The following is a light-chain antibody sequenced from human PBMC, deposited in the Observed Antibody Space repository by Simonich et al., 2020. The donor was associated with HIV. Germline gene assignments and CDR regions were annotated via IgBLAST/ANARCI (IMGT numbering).Light chain of an antibody. V-gene: IGKV3-15*01. CDR3: QQYNNWPPIT. J-gene: IGKJ5*01. CDR1: QSVSSD. Sequence: EIVMTQSPATLSVSPGERATRSCRASQSVSSDLAWYQQKPGQAPRLLIYGASTRATGIPARFSGSGSGTEFTLTISSMQSEDFAVYYCQQYNNWPPITFGQGTRLEIK. CDR2: GAS.